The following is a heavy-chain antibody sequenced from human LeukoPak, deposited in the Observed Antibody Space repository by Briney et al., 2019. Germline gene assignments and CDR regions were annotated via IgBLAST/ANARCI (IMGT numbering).Heavy chain of an antibody. V-gene: IGHV3-21*01. CDR1: GFPFSSYS. CDR2: ISSSSSYI. D-gene: IGHD3-16*01. CDR3: ARDGEGGYYFDY. Sequence: GGSLRLSCAASGFPFSSYSMNWLRQAPGKGLEWVSSISSSSSYIYYADSVKGRFTISRDNAKNSLYLQMNSLRAEDTAVYYCARDGEGGYYFDYWGQGTLVTVSS. J-gene: IGHJ4*02.